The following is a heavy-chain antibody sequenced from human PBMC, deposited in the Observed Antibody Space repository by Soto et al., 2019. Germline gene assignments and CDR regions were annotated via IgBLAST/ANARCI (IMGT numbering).Heavy chain of an antibody. CDR1: GFTFSSYA. CDR2: ISYDGSNK. Sequence: GGSLRLSCAASGFTFSSYAMHWVRQAPGKGLEWVAVISYDGSNKYYADSVKGRFTISRDNSKNTLYLQMNSLRAEDTAVYYCARDLRDQGSSTSWLPYYYYYGMDVWGQGTTVTVSS. D-gene: IGHD2-2*01. CDR3: ARDLRDQGSSTSWLPYYYYYGMDV. V-gene: IGHV3-30-3*01. J-gene: IGHJ6*02.